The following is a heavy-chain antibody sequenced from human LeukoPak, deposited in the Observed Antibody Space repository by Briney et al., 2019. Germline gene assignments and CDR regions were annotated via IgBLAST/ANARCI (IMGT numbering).Heavy chain of an antibody. CDR2: ISYDGSNK. J-gene: IGHJ5*02. CDR1: GFTFSSYG. CDR3: AKETWELRNGTWFDP. Sequence: GGSLRLSCAASGFTFSSYGMHWVRQAPGKGLEWVAVISYDGSNKYYADSVKGRFTISRDNSKNTLYLQMNSLRAEDTAVYYCAKETWELRNGTWFDPWGQGTLVTVSS. V-gene: IGHV3-30*18. D-gene: IGHD1-26*01.